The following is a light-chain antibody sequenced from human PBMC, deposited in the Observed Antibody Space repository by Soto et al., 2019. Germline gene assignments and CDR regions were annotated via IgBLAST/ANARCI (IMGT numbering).Light chain of an antibody. V-gene: IGLV2-23*02. CDR3: CSYARSPLV. CDR2: EVS. CDR1: SSDVGSYNL. Sequence: QSVLTQPASVSGSPGQSITISCTGTSSDVGSYNLVSWYQQHPGKAPKLMIYEVSKRPSGVSNRFSGSKSGNTASLTISGLQAEDEADYYCCSYARSPLVFGTGTKVTVL. J-gene: IGLJ1*01.